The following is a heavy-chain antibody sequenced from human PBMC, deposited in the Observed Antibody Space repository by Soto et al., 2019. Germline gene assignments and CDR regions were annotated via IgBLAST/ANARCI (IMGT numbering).Heavy chain of an antibody. J-gene: IGHJ5*02. CDR2: IYNSGAR. Sequence: SETLSLTCTVSGGSIGNSYLSWIRQPPGKGLEWIGYIYNSGARNYHPSLKSRVIMSVDTSRTRFTLEVTSVTAADSAVYYCATHSLDSGYGSSWGPGTLVTVSS. D-gene: IGHD5-12*01. CDR3: ATHSLDSGYGSS. V-gene: IGHV4-59*08. CDR1: GGSIGNSY.